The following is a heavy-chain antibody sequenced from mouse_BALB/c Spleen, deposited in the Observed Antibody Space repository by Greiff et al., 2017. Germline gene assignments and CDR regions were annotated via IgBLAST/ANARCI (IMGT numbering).Heavy chain of an antibody. Sequence: QVQLQQSGAELVRPGTSVKISCKASGYTFTNYWLGWVKQRPGHGLEWIGDIYPGGGYTNYNEKFKGKATLTADTSSSTAYMQLSSLTSEDSAVYFCARKATTATYFDYWGQGTTLTVSS. CDR2: IYPGGGYT. V-gene: IGHV1-63*02. CDR1: GYTFTNYW. J-gene: IGHJ2*01. CDR3: ARKATTATYFDY. D-gene: IGHD1-2*01.